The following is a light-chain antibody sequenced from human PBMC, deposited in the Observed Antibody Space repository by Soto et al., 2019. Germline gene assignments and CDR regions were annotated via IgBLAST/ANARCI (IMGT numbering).Light chain of an antibody. CDR3: CSYATGSVYV. Sequence: QSALTQPASVSASPGESIIISCTGTSSDVGVQNCVSWYQQYPGKAPKLMIYDVNNRPSGVSNRFSGSKSGNTASLTISGLQAEDEADYFCCSYATGSVYVFGTGTKLTVL. CDR1: SSDVGVQNC. V-gene: IGLV2-14*01. CDR2: DVN. J-gene: IGLJ1*01.